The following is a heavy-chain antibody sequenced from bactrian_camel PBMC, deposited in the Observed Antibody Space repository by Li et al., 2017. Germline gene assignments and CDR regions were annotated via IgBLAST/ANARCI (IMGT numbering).Heavy chain of an antibody. J-gene: IGHJ4*01. Sequence: HVQLVESGGGLVQPGGSLRLSCAASGFTFSSYYMTWVRQAPGKGLEWVGSVYTGGGATYYSDSVKGRFTISRDNAKNTPYLQLNSLKTEDTAMYYCAQRGSWGGSWYFSIWGQGTQVTVS. D-gene: IGHD6*01. CDR1: GFTFSSYY. CDR3: AQRGSWGGSWYFSI. V-gene: IGHV3S1*01. CDR2: VYTGGGAT.